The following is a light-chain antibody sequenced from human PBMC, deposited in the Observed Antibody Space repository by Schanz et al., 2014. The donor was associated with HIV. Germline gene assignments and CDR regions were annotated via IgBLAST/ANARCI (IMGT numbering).Light chain of an antibody. V-gene: IGLV6-57*04. CDR1: SDSIASNY. CDR2: EDN. Sequence: NFMLTQPHSVSESPGKTVTISCTRSSDSIASNYVQWYQQRPGSAPTTVIYEDNQRPSGVPARFSGSIDRSSNSASLTISGLKPEDEADYYCQTSAPVVFGGGTKLTVL. CDR3: QTSAPVV. J-gene: IGLJ2*01.